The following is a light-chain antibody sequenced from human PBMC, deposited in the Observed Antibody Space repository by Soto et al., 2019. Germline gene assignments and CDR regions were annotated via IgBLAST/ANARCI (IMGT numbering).Light chain of an antibody. CDR2: FGS. Sequence: DIVMTQSSVSLPVTPGEPASISCRSSQSLLHSNGYNYLHWYLQKPGQSPQLLIYFGSKRASGVPDSFSGSGSGTDFTLKISRVEAEDVGAYYCMQGLQTPHTFGGGTRVEIK. CDR3: MQGLQTPHT. J-gene: IGKJ4*01. V-gene: IGKV2-28*01. CDR1: QSLLHSNGYNY.